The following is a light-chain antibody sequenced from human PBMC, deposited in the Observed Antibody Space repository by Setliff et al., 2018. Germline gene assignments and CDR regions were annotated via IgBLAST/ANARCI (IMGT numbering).Light chain of an antibody. CDR3: SSYTTSTTLV. Sequence: QSVLTQPASVSGSPGQSITFSCTGTGSDVGGYNYVSWYQQHPGKAPKLMIYDVSERPSGVSNRFSGSKSGNTASLTISGLQAEDEADYYCSSYTTSTTLVFGGGTKVTVL. J-gene: IGLJ3*02. CDR1: GSDVGGYNY. V-gene: IGLV2-14*01. CDR2: DVS.